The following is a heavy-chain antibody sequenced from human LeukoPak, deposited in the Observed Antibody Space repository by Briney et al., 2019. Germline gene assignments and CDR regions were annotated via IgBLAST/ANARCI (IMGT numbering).Heavy chain of an antibody. D-gene: IGHD5-18*01. CDR1: GGSFSDYY. Sequence: SETLSLTCAVYGGSFSDYYWSWIRQPPGKGLEWIGVINPSGSTNYSPSLKSRVTISVDTSKNQFSLKLSSVAAADTAVYFCARVAYRYVINDWSRTGLGAYPTKYYDHMDVWDKGTTVTVSS. CDR3: ARVAYRYVINDWSRTGLGAYPTKYYDHMDV. V-gene: IGHV4-34*01. CDR2: INPSGST. J-gene: IGHJ6*03.